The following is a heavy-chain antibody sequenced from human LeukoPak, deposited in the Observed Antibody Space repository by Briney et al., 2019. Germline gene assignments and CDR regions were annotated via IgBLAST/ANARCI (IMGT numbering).Heavy chain of an antibody. CDR3: ARGLGTGYSYGNLDY. J-gene: IGHJ4*02. CDR2: ISSSSSYI. V-gene: IGHV3-21*01. CDR1: GFIFSSYS. Sequence: GGSLRLSCAASGFIFSSYSMNWVRQAPGKGLEWVSSISSSSSYIYYADSVKGRFTISRDNAKNSLYLQINSLRAEDTAVYYCARGLGTGYSYGNLDYWGQGTLVTVSS. D-gene: IGHD5-18*01.